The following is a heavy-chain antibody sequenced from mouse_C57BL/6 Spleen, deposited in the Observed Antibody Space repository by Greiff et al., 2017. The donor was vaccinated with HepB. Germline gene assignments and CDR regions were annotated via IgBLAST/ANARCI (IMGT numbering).Heavy chain of an antibody. CDR3: ARKEVYSSGLFAY. J-gene: IGHJ3*01. V-gene: IGHV1-69*01. D-gene: IGHD3-2*02. CDR2: IDPSDSYT. Sequence: QVQLQQPGAELVMPGASVKLSCKASGYTFTSYWMHWVKQRPGQGLEWIGEIDPSDSYTNYNQKFKGKSTLTVDKSSSTAYMQLSSLTSEDSAVYYCARKEVYSSGLFAYWGQGTLVTVSA. CDR1: GYTFTSYW.